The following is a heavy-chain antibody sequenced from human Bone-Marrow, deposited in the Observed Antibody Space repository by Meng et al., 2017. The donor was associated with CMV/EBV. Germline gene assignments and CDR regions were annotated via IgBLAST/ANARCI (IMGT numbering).Heavy chain of an antibody. CDR3: ARDQEASAYYYFDY. J-gene: IGHJ4*02. CDR1: GGTFSSYT. CDR2: IIPILGIA. V-gene: IGHV1-69*04. Sequence: SVKVSCKASGGTFSSYTISWVRQAPGQGLEWMGRIIPILGIANYAQKFQGRVTITADKSTSTAYMELSSLRSEDTAVYFCARDQEASAYYYFDYWGQGSLVTVSS. D-gene: IGHD2-21*01.